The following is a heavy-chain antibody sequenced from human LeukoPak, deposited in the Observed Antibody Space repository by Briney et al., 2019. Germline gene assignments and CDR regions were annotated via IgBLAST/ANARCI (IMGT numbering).Heavy chain of an antibody. CDR2: ISSSSSYI. V-gene: IGHV3-21*01. J-gene: IGHJ4*02. CDR3: ARDKTGRDSSSWTEIDY. D-gene: IGHD6-13*01. CDR1: GFTLSSYS. Sequence: PGGSLRLSCAASGFTLSSYSMNWVRQAPGKGLEWVSSISSSSSYIYYADSVKGRFTISRDNAKNSLYLQMNSLRAEDTAVYYCARDKTGRDSSSWTEIDYWGQGTLVTVSS.